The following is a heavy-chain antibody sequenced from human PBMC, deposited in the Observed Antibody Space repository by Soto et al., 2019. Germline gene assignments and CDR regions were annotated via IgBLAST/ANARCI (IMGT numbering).Heavy chain of an antibody. V-gene: IGHV3-23*01. Sequence: AGSVRLSCAASGFTFGNYAMNWVRQAPGKGLEWISSISDPGTSTYYANSVKGRFSMSRDNFKNTLFLQMNILRADDTAVYFFAKSLVTPSDAFDLVGRGTLVTV. D-gene: IGHD2-21*01. CDR3: AKSLVTPSDAFDL. CDR1: GFTFGNYA. J-gene: IGHJ3*01. CDR2: ISDPGTST.